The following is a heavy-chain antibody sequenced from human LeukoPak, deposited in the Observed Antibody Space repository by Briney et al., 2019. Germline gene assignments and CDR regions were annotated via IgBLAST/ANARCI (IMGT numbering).Heavy chain of an antibody. V-gene: IGHV4-59*12. D-gene: IGHD6-6*01. J-gene: IGHJ5*02. CDR3: ARLDEDSGWFDP. CDR1: GGSISSYY. Sequence: ASETLSLTCTVSGGSISSYYWSWIRQPPGKGLEWIGYIYYSGSTNYNPSLKSRVTISVDTSKNQFSLKLSSVTAADTAVYYCARLDEDSGWFDPWGQGTLVTVSS. CDR2: IYYSGST.